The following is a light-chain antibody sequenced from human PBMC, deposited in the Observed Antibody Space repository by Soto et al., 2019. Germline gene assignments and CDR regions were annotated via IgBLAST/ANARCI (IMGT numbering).Light chain of an antibody. CDR2: WSS. V-gene: IGKV4-1*01. CDR3: QQYYSTPYT. CDR1: QSVLYSSNNKNC. J-gene: IGKJ2*01. Sequence: DIVMTQSPDSLAVSLGVRATINCKSSQSVLYSSNNKNCLAWYQQKPGQPHKLLIYWSSTRESGVPDRFSGSGSGTDFTLTISSLQAEDVAFYYCQQYYSTPYTFGQGTKLEIK.